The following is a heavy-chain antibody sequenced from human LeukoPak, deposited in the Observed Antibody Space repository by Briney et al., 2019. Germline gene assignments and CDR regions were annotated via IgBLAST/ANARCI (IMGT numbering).Heavy chain of an antibody. CDR1: GFTFSSYG. V-gene: IGHV3-21*01. D-gene: IGHD6-13*01. CDR3: ARGGSGGSAAAGFLDAFDI. CDR2: ISSSSSYI. J-gene: IGHJ3*02. Sequence: GESLRLSCAASGFTFSSYGMNWVRHAPGKGLEWVSSISSSSSYIYYADPVKGRFTITRVNAKNSLYLQMNSLTAEDTAVCYCARGGSGGSAAAGFLDAFDIWGPGTTVTVSS.